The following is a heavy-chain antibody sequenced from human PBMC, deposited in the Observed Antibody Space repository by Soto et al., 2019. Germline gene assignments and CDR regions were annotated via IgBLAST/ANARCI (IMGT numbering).Heavy chain of an antibody. Sequence: ASVKVSCKASGYTFTSYGISWVRQAPGQGLEWMGWISAYNGNTNYAQKLQGRITMTTDTSTSTAYMELRSLRSDDTAVYYCARLPTWIQLWTHSYYYYGMDIWGQGTTVTVSS. D-gene: IGHD5-18*01. CDR3: ARLPTWIQLWTHSYYYYGMDI. CDR1: GYTFTSYG. CDR2: ISAYNGNT. V-gene: IGHV1-18*01. J-gene: IGHJ6*02.